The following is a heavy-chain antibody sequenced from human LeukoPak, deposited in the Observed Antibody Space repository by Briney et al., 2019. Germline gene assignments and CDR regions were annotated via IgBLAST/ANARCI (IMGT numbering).Heavy chain of an antibody. CDR1: GGSISSSSYY. D-gene: IGHD3-22*01. V-gene: IGHV4-39*01. CDR3: ARHLAPSSGYLTLDY. J-gene: IGHJ4*02. Sequence: SETLSLTCTVSGGSISSSSYYWGWIRQPPGKGLEWIGSIYYSGNTYYNPSLKSRVTISVDTSKNKFSLKLSSVTAADTAVYYCARHLAPSSGYLTLDYWGQGTLVTVSS. CDR2: IYYSGNT.